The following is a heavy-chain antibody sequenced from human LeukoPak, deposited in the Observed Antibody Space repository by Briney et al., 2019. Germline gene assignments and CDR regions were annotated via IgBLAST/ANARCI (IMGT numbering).Heavy chain of an antibody. V-gene: IGHV4-61*02. CDR1: GGSISSSSYY. Sequence: PSETLSLTCTVSGGSISSSSYYWSWIRQAAGKGLEWIGRVSSSGSTDYNASLKSRVTMSVDTSKNQLSLKMISVTAADTAVYYCARDNSVRDEAWWFNPWGQGTLVTVSS. J-gene: IGHJ5*02. CDR2: VSSSGST. CDR3: ARDNSVRDEAWWFNP. D-gene: IGHD5-24*01.